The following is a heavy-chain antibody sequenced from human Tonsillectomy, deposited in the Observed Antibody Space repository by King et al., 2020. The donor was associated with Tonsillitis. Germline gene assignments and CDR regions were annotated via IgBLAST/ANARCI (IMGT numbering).Heavy chain of an antibody. V-gene: IGHV1-2*02. J-gene: IGHJ4*02. CDR2: ISPNTGGT. CDR3: ASGYDVLTGFFFEQ. CDR1: GYTFTGYY. Sequence: VQLVESGAEVKKPGASVKVSCKASGYTFTGYYMHWVRQAPGQGLEWMGWISPNTGGTNYAQKFKGRVTMTRYTSIITAYLELSRLRSDDMAVYYCASGYDVLTGFFFEQWGPGTLVTVSS. D-gene: IGHD3-9*01.